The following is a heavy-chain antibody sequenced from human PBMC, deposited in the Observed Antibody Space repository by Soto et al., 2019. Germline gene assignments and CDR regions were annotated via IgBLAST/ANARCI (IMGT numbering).Heavy chain of an antibody. V-gene: IGHV4-31*03. CDR3: ARDSPHTTGVWGDDGFDI. CDR2: IYYSGTA. CDR1: GGSISNNNYY. J-gene: IGHJ3*02. D-gene: IGHD2-8*01. Sequence: QVQLQESGPGLVKPSQTLSLTCTVSGGSISNNNYYWSWIRQHPGKGLEWIGYIYYSGTAYYNPSLKRRVTISVDTSKNQFSLKLSSVTAADTAVYYCARDSPHTTGVWGDDGFDISGQGTMVTVSS.